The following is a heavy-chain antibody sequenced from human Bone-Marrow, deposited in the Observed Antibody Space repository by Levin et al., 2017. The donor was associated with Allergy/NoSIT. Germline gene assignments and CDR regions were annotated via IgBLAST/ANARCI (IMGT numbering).Heavy chain of an antibody. J-gene: IGHJ2*01. CDR1: GFSFSSYS. CDR2: INSDSTST. D-gene: IGHD5-12*01. CDR3: AKEYRDHNWYIDL. Sequence: GGSLRLSCAASGFSFSSYSMHWVRQARGKRMEWVSIINSDSTSTYYADSVRGRFTISRDNSKNTVFLQMNSLTDEDTAVYFCAKEYRDHNWYIDLWGRGTLVTVSS. V-gene: IGHV3-23*03.